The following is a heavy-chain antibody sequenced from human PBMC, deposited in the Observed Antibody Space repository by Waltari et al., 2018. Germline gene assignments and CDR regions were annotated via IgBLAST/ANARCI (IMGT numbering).Heavy chain of an antibody. D-gene: IGHD3-22*01. Sequence: QVQLVQSGAEVKKPGSSVKVSCKASGGTFSSYAISWVRQAPGQGLEWMGGIIPTVGTANYAQKFQGRVMITADESTSTAYMELSSLRSEDTAVYYCARDYYDSSGYYSGVAFDIWGQGTMVTVSS. V-gene: IGHV1-69*01. J-gene: IGHJ3*02. CDR3: ARDYYDSSGYYSGVAFDI. CDR2: IIPTVGTA. CDR1: GGTFSSYA.